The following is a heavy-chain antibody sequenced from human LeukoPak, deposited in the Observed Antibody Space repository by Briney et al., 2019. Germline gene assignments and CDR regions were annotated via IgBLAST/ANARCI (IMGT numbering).Heavy chain of an antibody. D-gene: IGHD2-8*01. CDR1: GASISSGTYY. V-gene: IGHV4-31*03. CDR2: IYYSGST. Sequence: SETLSLTCFVSGASISSGTYYWSWIRQHPGKGLEWIGYIYYSGSTYYNPSLKSRVTISVDTSKNQFSLKLSSVTAADTAVYYCAQNGQSGFSFDPWGQGTLVTVSS. CDR3: AQNGQSGFSFDP. J-gene: IGHJ5*02.